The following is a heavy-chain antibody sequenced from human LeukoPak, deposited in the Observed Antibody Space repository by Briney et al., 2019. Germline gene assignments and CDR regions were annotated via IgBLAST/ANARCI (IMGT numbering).Heavy chain of an antibody. J-gene: IGHJ4*02. D-gene: IGHD3-10*01. CDR3: AHSGADFRFGELLPSYFDY. CDR2: IYWNDDK. V-gene: IGHV2-5*01. Sequence: SGPTLVKPTQTLTLTCTFSGFSLSTSGVGVGWIRQPPGKALEWLALIYWNDDKRYSPSLKSRLTITKDTSKNQVVLTMTNMDPVDTATYYCAHSGADFRFGELLPSYFDYWGQGTLVTVTS. CDR1: GFSLSTSGVG.